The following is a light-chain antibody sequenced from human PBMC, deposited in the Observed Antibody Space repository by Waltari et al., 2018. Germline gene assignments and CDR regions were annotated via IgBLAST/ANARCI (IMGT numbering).Light chain of an antibody. V-gene: IGKV3-20*01. Sequence: EIVLTQSPGTLSLSQGAGATLSCRASQSVNTDLAWYQQRPGQAPRLLIYGASSRATGIPDRFSGSGSGTDFTLNISRLDPEDFAVYFCQQYGSSPRTFGQGTKVEVK. CDR1: QSVNTD. J-gene: IGKJ1*01. CDR2: GAS. CDR3: QQYGSSPRT.